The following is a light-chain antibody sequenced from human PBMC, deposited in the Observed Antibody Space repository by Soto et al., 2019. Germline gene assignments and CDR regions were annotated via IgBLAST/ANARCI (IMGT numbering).Light chain of an antibody. CDR2: GAS. V-gene: IGKV3-15*01. J-gene: IGKJ1*01. CDR3: HQYNDWPPT. CDR1: QSVSSD. Sequence: EKVMTQSPATLSVSPGERATLSCWASQSVSSDLAWYQQRPGQAPRLLIYGASTRAPGIPARFSGSGSGTEFTFTISSLQSEDFAIYYCHQYNDWPPTFGQGTKVDIK.